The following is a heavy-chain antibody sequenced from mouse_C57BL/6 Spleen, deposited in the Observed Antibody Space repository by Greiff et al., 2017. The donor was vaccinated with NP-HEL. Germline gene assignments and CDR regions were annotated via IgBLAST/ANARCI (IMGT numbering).Heavy chain of an antibody. V-gene: IGHV1-15*01. J-gene: IGHJ4*01. CDR2: IDPETGGT. CDR3: TRRGRGAMDY. Sequence: VQLVESGAELVRPGASVTLSCKASGYTFTDYEMHWVKQTPVHGLEWIGAIDPETGGTAYNQKFKGKAILTADKSSSTAYMELRSLTSEDSAVYYCTRRGRGAMDYWGQGTSVTVSS. CDR1: GYTFTDYE. D-gene: IGHD1-1*01.